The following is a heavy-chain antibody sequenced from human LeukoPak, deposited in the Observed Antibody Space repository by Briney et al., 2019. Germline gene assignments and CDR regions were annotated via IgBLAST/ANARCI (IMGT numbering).Heavy chain of an antibody. J-gene: IGHJ6*02. D-gene: IGHD1-26*01. CDR1: GFTVSSNY. V-gene: IGHV3-66*01. CDR3: ARGTSGSYIYYYYYYGMDV. Sequence: PGGSLRLSCAASGFTVSSNYMSWVRQAPGKGLEWVSVIYSGGSTYYADSVKGRFTISRDNSKNTLYLQMNSLRAEDTAVYYCARGTSGSYIYYYYYYGMDVWGQGTTVTVSS. CDR2: IYSGGST.